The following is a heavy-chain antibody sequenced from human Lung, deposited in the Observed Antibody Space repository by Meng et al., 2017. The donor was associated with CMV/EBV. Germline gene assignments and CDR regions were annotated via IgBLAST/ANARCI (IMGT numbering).Heavy chain of an antibody. J-gene: IGHJ6*02. D-gene: IGHD3/OR15-3a*01. Sequence: SVXVSXKASGGSLSISWVRQAPGQGLEWVGGIRPILGRANYAQKFQGRVTISADKFTTTAYMELSSLRSEDTAVYYCARWIFGLAVGNFGLDVWGQGTTVTVSS. CDR2: IRPILGRA. V-gene: IGHV1-69*10. CDR3: ARWIFGLAVGNFGLDV. CDR1: GGSLS.